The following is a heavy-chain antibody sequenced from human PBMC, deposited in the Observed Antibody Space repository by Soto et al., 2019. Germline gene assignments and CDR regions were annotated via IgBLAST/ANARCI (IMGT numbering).Heavy chain of an antibody. CDR1: GTYISEFS. V-gene: IGHV4-4*07. Sequence: QVQQQESGPGLVKPSETLSLICSVSGTYISEFSWSWIRQPAGKGLEGIGRIHNNGVVHDSPSFRGRATMSIDTSSNHFSLNLQSATAADTAVYYCARESGENWTYEAHWGQGTLVTVSS. CDR3: ARESGENWTYEAH. J-gene: IGHJ1*01. CDR2: IHNNGVV. D-gene: IGHD1-7*01.